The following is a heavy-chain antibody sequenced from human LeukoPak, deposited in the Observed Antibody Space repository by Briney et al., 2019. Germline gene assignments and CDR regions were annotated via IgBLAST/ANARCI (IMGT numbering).Heavy chain of an antibody. CDR1: GYTYTSYY. J-gene: IGHJ4*02. Sequence: ASVKVSCKASGYTYTSYYIHWVRQAPGQGLEWMGIINPSGGSTNYAQKFQGRVTMTRDTSTSTVYMELSSLRSEDSAVYYCARWTTTYLDYWGQGTLVTVSS. D-gene: IGHD4-11*01. CDR3: ARWTTTYLDY. CDR2: INPSGGST. V-gene: IGHV1-46*01.